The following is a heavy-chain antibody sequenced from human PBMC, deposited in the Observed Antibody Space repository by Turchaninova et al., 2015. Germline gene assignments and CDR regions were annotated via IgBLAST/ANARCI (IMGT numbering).Heavy chain of an antibody. Sequence: GFTVSRSYMSWVRQAPGEGLEWLSVLYSEGIASHADFLRVRFTISRDKSKNTLYLQMNNLRADDTAVYYCARERWDCSIGACWYFDLWGRGTQVTVSS. D-gene: IGHD2-8*01. J-gene: IGHJ2*01. CDR2: LYSEGIA. CDR3: ARERWDCSIGACWYFDL. V-gene: IGHV3-53*01. CDR1: GFTVSRSY.